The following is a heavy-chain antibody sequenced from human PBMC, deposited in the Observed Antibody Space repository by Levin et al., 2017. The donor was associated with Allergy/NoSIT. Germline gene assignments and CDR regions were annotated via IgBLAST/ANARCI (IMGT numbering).Heavy chain of an antibody. V-gene: IGHV4-34*01. D-gene: IGHD6-6*01. Sequence: SETLSLTCAVYGGSFSGYYWSWIRQPPGKGLEWIGEINHSGSTNYNPSLKSRVTISVDTSKNQFSLKLSSVTAADTAVYYCASASSSSEGGGDYYYYGMDVWGQGTTVTVSS. CDR1: GGSFSGYY. CDR3: ASASSSSEGGGDYYYYGMDV. J-gene: IGHJ6*02. CDR2: INHSGST.